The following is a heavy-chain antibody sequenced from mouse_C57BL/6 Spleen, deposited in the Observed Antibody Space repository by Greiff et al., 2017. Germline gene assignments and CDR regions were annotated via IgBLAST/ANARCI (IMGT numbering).Heavy chain of an antibody. CDR2: ISSGSSTI. CDR1: GFTFSDYG. V-gene: IGHV5-17*01. J-gene: IGHJ3*01. CDR3: ARLGGRAY. Sequence: DVTLVESGGGLVKPGGSLKLSCAASGFTFSDYGMHWVRQAPEKGLEWVAYISSGSSTIYYADTVKGRFTISRDNAKNTLFLQMTSLRSEDTAMYYCARLGGRAYWGQGTLVTVSA. D-gene: IGHD3-3*01.